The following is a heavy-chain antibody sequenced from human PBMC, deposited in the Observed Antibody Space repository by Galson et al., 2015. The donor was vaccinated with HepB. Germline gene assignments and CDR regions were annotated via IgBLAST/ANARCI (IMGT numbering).Heavy chain of an antibody. J-gene: IGHJ6*02. Sequence: SVKVSCKASGYTFTSYDINWVRQATGQGLEWMGWMNPNSGNTGYAQKFQGRVTMTRDTSISTAYMELSSLRFEDTAVYYCARVVYANYYYYYGMDVWGQGTTVTVSS. CDR3: ARVVYANYYYYYGMDV. CDR2: MNPNSGNT. D-gene: IGHD2-8*02. CDR1: GYTFTSYD. V-gene: IGHV1-8*01.